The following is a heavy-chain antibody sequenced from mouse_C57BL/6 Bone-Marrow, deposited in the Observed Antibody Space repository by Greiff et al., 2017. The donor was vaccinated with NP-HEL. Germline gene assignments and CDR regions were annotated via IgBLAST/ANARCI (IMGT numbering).Heavy chain of an antibody. D-gene: IGHD1-1*01. V-gene: IGHV1-64*01. CDR2: IHPNSGST. CDR3: TRDYYGSSPWFAD. J-gene: IGHJ3*01. CDR1: GYTFTSYW. Sequence: VQLQQPGAELVKPGASVKLSCKASGYTFTSYWMHWVKQRPGQGLEWIGMIHPNSGSTNYNEKFKSKATLTVDKSSSTAYMQLSSLTSEDSAVYYCTRDYYGSSPWFADWGQGTLVTVSA.